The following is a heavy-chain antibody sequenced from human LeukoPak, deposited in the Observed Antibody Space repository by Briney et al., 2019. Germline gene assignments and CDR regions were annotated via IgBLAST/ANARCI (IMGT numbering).Heavy chain of an antibody. CDR2: IYYTGGT. J-gene: IGHJ4*02. CDR3: AKYGGSGWVIDY. Sequence: PSETLSLTCTVSGGSIRNNYWTWIRQPPGKGLDYIGYIYYTGGTNYNPSLKSRVTISVDTSKNQFSLKLNSVTAADTAVYFCAKYGGSGWVIDYWGQGTLVTVSS. D-gene: IGHD6-19*01. V-gene: IGHV4-59*08. CDR1: GGSIRNNY.